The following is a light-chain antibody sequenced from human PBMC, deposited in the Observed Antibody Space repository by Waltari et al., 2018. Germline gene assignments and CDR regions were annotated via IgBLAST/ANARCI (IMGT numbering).Light chain of an antibody. CDR3: QQSHSAPLA. CDR1: RAITNY. J-gene: IGKJ4*01. Sequence: DIQMTQSPSSLSASVGDRVTITCRASRAITNYVNWYQQRPGLAPKLLIYAAYTLQGGVPTRFSGSGSGTDFTLTISSLQIEDFATYYCQQSHSAPLAFGGGTRLEI. CDR2: AAY. V-gene: IGKV1-39*01.